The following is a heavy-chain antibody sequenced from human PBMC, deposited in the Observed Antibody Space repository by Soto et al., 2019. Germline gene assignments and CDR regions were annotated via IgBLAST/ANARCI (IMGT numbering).Heavy chain of an antibody. D-gene: IGHD5-12*01. CDR2: IYWDDDK. J-gene: IGHJ4*02. Sequence: QITVKESGLTLVKPTETLTLTCTFSGFSLSSIGMGVGWIRQPPGKALEWLTLIYWDDDKRYSPSLSSRLTITKDPSKNQVDLTMTNMDPVDTASYYCARLTRGVYDLYRLWEKFAYWGQGALGTVS. CDR1: GFSLSSIGMG. V-gene: IGHV2-5*02. CDR3: ARLTRGVYDLYRLWEKFAY.